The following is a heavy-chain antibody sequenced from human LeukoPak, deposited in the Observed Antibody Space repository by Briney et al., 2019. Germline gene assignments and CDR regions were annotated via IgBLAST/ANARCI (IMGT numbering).Heavy chain of an antibody. CDR1: GYTFTSYG. CDR2: ISAYNGNT. V-gene: IGHV1-18*01. D-gene: IGHD6-13*01. Sequence: GASVKVSCKASGYTFTSYGISWVRQAPGQGLEWMGWISAYNGNTNYAQKLQGRVTMTTDTSTSTAYMELRSLRSDDTAVYYCARDQTLGIAAAGPFDYWGQGTLGTVSS. J-gene: IGHJ4*02. CDR3: ARDQTLGIAAAGPFDY.